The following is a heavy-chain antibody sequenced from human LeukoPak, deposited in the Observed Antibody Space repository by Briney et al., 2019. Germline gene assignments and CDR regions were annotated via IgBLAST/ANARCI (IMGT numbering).Heavy chain of an antibody. Sequence: GASVKVSCKASGGTFSSYAISRVRQAPGQGLEWMGGIIPIFGTANYAQKFQGRVTITADESTSTAYMELSSLRSEDTAVYYCARDSSGYYGLYYGMDVWGQGTTVTVSS. J-gene: IGHJ6*02. CDR1: GGTFSSYA. CDR3: ARDSSGYYGLYYGMDV. CDR2: IIPIFGTA. D-gene: IGHD3-22*01. V-gene: IGHV1-69*01.